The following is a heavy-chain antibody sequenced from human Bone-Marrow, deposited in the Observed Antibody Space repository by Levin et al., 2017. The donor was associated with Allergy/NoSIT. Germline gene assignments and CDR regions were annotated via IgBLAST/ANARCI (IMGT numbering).Heavy chain of an antibody. Sequence: GGSLRLSCVISGFTFSDYSMNWVRQAPGKGLEWVSSISSGSSYIFYADAVKGRFTISRDNANYSLYLQMNSLRAEDTGIYYCARVEVFNWNSPGGMDVWGQGTTVTVSS. CDR1: GFTFSDYS. V-gene: IGHV3-21*01. CDR2: ISSGSSYI. CDR3: ARVEVFNWNSPGGMDV. D-gene: IGHD1-7*01. J-gene: IGHJ6*02.